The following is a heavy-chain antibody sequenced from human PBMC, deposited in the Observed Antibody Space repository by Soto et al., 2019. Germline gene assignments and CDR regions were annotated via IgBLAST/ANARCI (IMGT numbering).Heavy chain of an antibody. Sequence: SETLSLTCAVSGGSFSGYYWSWIRQPPGKGLEWIGEINHSGSTNYNPSLKSRVTISLDTSKNQFSLKLSSVTAADTAVYYCARQPYYGDYVRYYYYGMDVWGQGTTVTVSS. J-gene: IGHJ6*02. CDR2: INHSGST. CDR1: GGSFSGYY. CDR3: ARQPYYGDYVRYYYYGMDV. V-gene: IGHV4-34*01. D-gene: IGHD4-17*01.